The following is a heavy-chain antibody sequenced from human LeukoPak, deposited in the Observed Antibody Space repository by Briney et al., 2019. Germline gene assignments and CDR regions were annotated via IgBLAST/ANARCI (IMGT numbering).Heavy chain of an antibody. CDR2: ISYDGSNK. CDR1: GFTFSSYA. CDR3: AGATHY. J-gene: IGHJ4*02. D-gene: IGHD4-17*01. V-gene: IGHV3-30-3*01. Sequence: GGSLRLSCAASGFTFSSYAMHWVRQASGKGLEWVAVISYDGSNKYYADSVKGRFTISRDNSKNTLYLQMNSLRAEDTAVYYCAGATHYWGQGTLVTVSS.